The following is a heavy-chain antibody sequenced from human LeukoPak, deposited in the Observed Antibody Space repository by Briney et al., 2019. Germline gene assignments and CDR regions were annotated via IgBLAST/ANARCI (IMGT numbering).Heavy chain of an antibody. Sequence: GGSLRLSCAASEFTFSTYWMTWVRQAPGKGLEWVSVIYSGGSTYYADSVKGRFTISRDNSKNTLYLQMNSLRAEDTAVYYCASPYDSSGYFFDCWGQGTLVTVSS. V-gene: IGHV3-53*01. J-gene: IGHJ4*02. CDR2: IYSGGST. CDR3: ASPYDSSGYFFDC. CDR1: EFTFSTYW. D-gene: IGHD3-22*01.